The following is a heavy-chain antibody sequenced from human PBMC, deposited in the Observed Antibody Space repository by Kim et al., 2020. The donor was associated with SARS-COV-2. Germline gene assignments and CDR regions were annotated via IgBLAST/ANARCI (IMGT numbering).Heavy chain of an antibody. D-gene: IGHD1-26*01. V-gene: IGHV3-23*01. CDR3: AKAPQPELPPTWFDT. CDR2: ISGSGGST. J-gene: IGHJ5*01. CDR1: GFTFSSYA. Sequence: GGSLRLSCAASGFTFSSYAMSWVRPAPGKGLEWVSAISGSGGSTYYADSVKGRFTISRDTSKNTRYLQMNSLIAEDTAVYYCAKAPQPELPPTWFDTWGHRTLVTVSS.